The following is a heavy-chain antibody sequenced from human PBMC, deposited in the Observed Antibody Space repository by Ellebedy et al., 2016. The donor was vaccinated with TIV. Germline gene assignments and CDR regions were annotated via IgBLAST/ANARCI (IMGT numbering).Heavy chain of an antibody. Sequence: GGSLRLSCAASGFTFSSYAMSWVRQAPGKGLEWVSAISGSGGSTYYADSVKGRFTISRDNSKNTLYLQMNSLGAEDTAVYYCATESTGTYYHYTMDVWGQGTTVTVSS. CDR1: GFTFSSYA. D-gene: IGHD1-7*01. CDR2: ISGSGGST. J-gene: IGHJ6*02. CDR3: ATESTGTYYHYTMDV. V-gene: IGHV3-23*01.